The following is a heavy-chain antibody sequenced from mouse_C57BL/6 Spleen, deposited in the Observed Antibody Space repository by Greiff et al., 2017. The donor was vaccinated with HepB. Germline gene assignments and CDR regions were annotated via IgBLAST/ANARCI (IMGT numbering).Heavy chain of an antibody. CDR3: ARAQITTVVATDY. CDR2: IYPGDGDT. D-gene: IGHD1-1*01. CDR1: GYAFSSYW. J-gene: IGHJ2*01. V-gene: IGHV1-80*01. Sequence: QVQLQQSGAELVKPGASVKISCKASGYAFSSYWMNWVKQRPGKGLEWIGQIYPGDGDTNYNGKFKGKATLTADKSSSTAYMQLSSLTSADSAVYFCARAQITTVVATDYWGQGTTLTVSS.